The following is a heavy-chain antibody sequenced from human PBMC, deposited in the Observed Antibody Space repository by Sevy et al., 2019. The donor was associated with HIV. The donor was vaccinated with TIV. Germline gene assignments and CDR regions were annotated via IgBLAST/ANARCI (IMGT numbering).Heavy chain of an antibody. D-gene: IGHD6-13*01. Sequence: GESLKISCAASGFTFSSYAMHWVRQAPGKGLEWVAVISYGGSNKYYADSVKGRFTISRDNSKNTLYLQMNSLRAEDTAVYYCARGATVIAAAGSGYNWFDPWGQGTLVTVSS. V-gene: IGHV3-30-3*01. J-gene: IGHJ5*02. CDR1: GFTFSSYA. CDR2: ISYGGSNK. CDR3: ARGATVIAAAGSGYNWFDP.